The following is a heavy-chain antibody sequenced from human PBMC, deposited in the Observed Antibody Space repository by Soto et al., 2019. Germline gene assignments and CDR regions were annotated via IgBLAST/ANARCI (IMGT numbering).Heavy chain of an antibody. CDR3: ARHRYCSAGSCYSGWFDP. Sequence: QLQLQESGPGLVKPSETLSLTCTVSGGSISSSSYYWGWIRQPPGKGLEWIGSIYYSGSTYHNPSLKSRVTISVDTSKNQFSLKLSSVTAADTAVYYCARHRYCSAGSCYSGWFDPWGQGTLVTVSS. D-gene: IGHD2-15*01. J-gene: IGHJ5*02. CDR2: IYYSGST. V-gene: IGHV4-39*01. CDR1: GGSISSSSYY.